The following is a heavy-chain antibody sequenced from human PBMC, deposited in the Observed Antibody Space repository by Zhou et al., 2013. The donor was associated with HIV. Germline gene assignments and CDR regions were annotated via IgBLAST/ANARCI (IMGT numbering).Heavy chain of an antibody. J-gene: IGHJ3*02. Sequence: QVQLVQSGAEVKKPGASVKVSCKASNYTFNNYGIIWVRQAPGQGLEWMGIINPSGGSTSYAQKFQGRVTMTRDTSTSTVYMELSSLRSEDTAVYYCARGEAFDIVGPRDNGHRLF. CDR1: NYTFNNYG. CDR2: INPSGGST. V-gene: IGHV1-46*02. CDR3: ARGEAFDI.